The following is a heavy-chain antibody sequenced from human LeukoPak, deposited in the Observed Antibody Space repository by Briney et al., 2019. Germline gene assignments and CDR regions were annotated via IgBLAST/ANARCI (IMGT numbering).Heavy chain of an antibody. J-gene: IGHJ6*02. CDR2: ISYDGSNK. D-gene: IGHD5-18*01. V-gene: IGHV3-30*18. CDR1: GFTFSSYG. CDR3: AKYTAMVTEYYYYGMDV. Sequence: GGSLRLSCAASGFTFSSYGMHWVRQAPGKGLEWVAVISYDGSNKYYANSVKGRFTISRDNSKNTLYLQMNSLRAEDTAVYYCAKYTAMVTEYYYYGMDVWGQGTTVTVSS.